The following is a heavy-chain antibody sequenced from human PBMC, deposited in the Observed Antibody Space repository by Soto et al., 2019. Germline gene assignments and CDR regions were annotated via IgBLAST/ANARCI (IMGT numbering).Heavy chain of an antibody. CDR2: INAGNGNT. V-gene: IGHV1-3*01. J-gene: IGHJ6*02. CDR1: GYTFTSYA. CDR3: ARDSGGMDV. Sequence: QVQLVQSGAEVKKPGASVKISCKASGYTFTSYALHWVRQAPGQRLEWMGWINAGNGNTKYSKKFQGRVTITRDTSASTAYMELSSLRSEDTAVYYCARDSGGMDVWGQGNTVTVSS.